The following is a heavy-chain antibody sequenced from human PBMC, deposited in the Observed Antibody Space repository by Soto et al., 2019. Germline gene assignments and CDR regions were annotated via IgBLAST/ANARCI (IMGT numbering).Heavy chain of an antibody. V-gene: IGHV3-23*01. Sequence: ILSCAASGFTFSRYAMSWVRQAPGKGLEWVSAITGSGHSTYYADSVKGRFTISRDNSKSTLYLQMNSLRADDTALYYCAKDGSNTWNFYFDSWGQGILVTVSS. CDR2: ITGSGHST. CDR1: GFTFSRYA. CDR3: AKDGSNTWNFYFDS. J-gene: IGHJ4*02. D-gene: IGHD1-1*01.